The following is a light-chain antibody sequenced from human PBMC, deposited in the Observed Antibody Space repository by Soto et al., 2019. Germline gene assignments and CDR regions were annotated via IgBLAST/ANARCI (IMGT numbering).Light chain of an antibody. CDR2: TAS. V-gene: IGKV1-17*01. Sequence: DIQMTQSPSSLSASVGDRVTITCRASQGIGNDLGWYQQKPGNAPKPLIHTASSLQAGVPSRFSGSGSGTEFTLTINSLQPEDSATYYCLQHHTYPRTFGQGTKVQI. J-gene: IGKJ1*01. CDR1: QGIGND. CDR3: LQHHTYPRT.